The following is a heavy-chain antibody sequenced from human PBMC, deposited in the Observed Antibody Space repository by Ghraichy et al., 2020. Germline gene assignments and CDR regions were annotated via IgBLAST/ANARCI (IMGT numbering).Heavy chain of an antibody. D-gene: IGHD3-16*02. CDR3: ARGTSLDYDYVWGSYRYLYV. J-gene: IGHJ6*04. Sequence: ASVKVSCKASGYTFTSYDINWVRQATGQGLEWMGWMNPNSGNTGYAQKFQGRVTMTRNTSISTAYMELSSLRSEDTAVYYCARGTSLDYDYVWGSYRYLYVWGKGTTVTVSS. CDR2: MNPNSGNT. V-gene: IGHV1-8*01. CDR1: GYTFTSYD.